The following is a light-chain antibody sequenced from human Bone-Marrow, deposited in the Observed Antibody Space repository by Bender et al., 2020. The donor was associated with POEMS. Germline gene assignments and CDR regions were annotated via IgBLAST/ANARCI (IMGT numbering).Light chain of an antibody. CDR2: DVG. CDR1: SSDVGGYNT. Sequence: QSALTQPRSVSGSPGQSVTISCTGTSSDVGGYNTVSWYQQHPGKAPRLMIYDVGKRPSGVPDRFSGSKSGNTASLTISGLQAEDEADYYCYSFAGASTYAFGTGTKVTVL. J-gene: IGLJ1*01. CDR3: YSFAGASTYA. V-gene: IGLV2-11*01.